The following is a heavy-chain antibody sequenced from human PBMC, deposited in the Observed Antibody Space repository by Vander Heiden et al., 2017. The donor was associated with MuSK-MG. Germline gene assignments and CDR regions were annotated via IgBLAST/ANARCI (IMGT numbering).Heavy chain of an antibody. J-gene: IGHJ4*02. CDR1: GFTFSSYA. CDR2: ISYDGSNK. V-gene: IGHV3-30*04. CDR3: ARDLGQLGYFDY. D-gene: IGHD1-26*01. Sequence: QVQLVESGGGVVQPGRSLRLSCAASGFTFSSYAMHWVRQAPGKGLEWVAVISYDGSNKYYADSVKGRFTISRDNSKHTLFLQMNSLRPEDTAVYYCARDLGQLGYFDYWCQGTLVTVSS.